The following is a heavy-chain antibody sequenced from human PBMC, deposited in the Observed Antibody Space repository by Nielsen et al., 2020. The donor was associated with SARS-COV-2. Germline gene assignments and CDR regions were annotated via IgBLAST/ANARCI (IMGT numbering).Heavy chain of an antibody. CDR1: GFTFSSYA. CDR3: TTDHWGYFDY. Sequence: GESLKISCAASGFTFSSYAMSWVRQAPGKGLEWVSAISGSGGSTYYADSVKGRFTISRDNSKNTLYLQMNSLKTEDTAVYYCTTDHWGYFDYWGQGTLVTVSS. J-gene: IGHJ4*02. D-gene: IGHD7-27*01. V-gene: IGHV3-23*01. CDR2: ISGSGGST.